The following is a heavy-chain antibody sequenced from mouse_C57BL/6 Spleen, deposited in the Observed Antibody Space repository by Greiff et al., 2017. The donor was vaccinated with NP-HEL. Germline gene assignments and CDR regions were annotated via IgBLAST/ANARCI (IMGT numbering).Heavy chain of an antibody. CDR2: ILPSVGCT. D-gene: IGHD2-1*01. CDR1: GYTFTGSW. CDR3: ARRNAYGNYAMDY. J-gene: IGHJ4*01. V-gene: IGHV1-69*01. Sequence: VQLQQSGAELVMPGASVKLSCKASGYTFTGSWMPWVKQRPGQGLEWIGEILPSVGCTNYNQKFKGKSTLTVDKSSSTAYMQLSSLTSEDSAVYYCARRNAYGNYAMDYWGQGTSVTVSS.